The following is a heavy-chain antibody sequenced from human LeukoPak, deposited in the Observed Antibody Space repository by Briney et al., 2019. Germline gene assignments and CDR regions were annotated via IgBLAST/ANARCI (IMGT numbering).Heavy chain of an antibody. V-gene: IGHV4-59*01. CDR1: GGSISSYY. J-gene: IGHJ6*03. CDR2: IYYSGST. Sequence: SETLSLTCTVSGGSISSYYWSWIRQPPGKGLEWIGYIYYSGSTNYNPSLKSRVTISVDTSKNLFSLKLSSVTAADTAVYYCAREHCSSTSCYSYMDVWGKGTTVTVSS. D-gene: IGHD2-2*02. CDR3: AREHCSSTSCYSYMDV.